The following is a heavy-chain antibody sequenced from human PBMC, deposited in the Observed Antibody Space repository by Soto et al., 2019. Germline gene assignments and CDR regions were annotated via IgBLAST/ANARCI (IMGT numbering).Heavy chain of an antibody. CDR2: ISGSCFKK. D-gene: IGHD1-26*01. V-gene: IGHV3-23*01. CDR1: GFIFENFG. CDR3: AKNQGVELVPLATVDWFDP. J-gene: IGHJ5*02. Sequence: PGGSLRLSCAASGFIFENFGMSWVRQAPGKGLEWISSISGSCFKKYYADSVKGRFPISRDNSKSTVYLELNNLSAEDTAVYHCAKNQGVELVPLATVDWFDPWGQGSVVTVSS.